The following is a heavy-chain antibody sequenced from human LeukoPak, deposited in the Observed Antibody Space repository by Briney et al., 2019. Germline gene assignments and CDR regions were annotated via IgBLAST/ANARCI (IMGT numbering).Heavy chain of an antibody. CDR2: ISSSSSII. Sequence: GGSLRLSCAVSGFTFSTYSMNWVRQAPGKGLEWVSYISSSSSIIYYADSVKGRFTISRDNAKNSLYLQMNSLRAEDTAVCYCATERPAAGTFDYWGQGTLVTVSS. D-gene: IGHD6-13*01. CDR1: GFTFSTYS. V-gene: IGHV3-48*01. CDR3: ATERPAAGTFDY. J-gene: IGHJ4*02.